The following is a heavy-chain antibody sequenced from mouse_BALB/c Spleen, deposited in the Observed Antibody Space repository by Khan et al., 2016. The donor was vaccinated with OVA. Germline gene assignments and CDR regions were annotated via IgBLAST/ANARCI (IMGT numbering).Heavy chain of an antibody. CDR1: GFTFSDYY. CDR3: ARRGDVYSWFTY. CDR2: ITSGGGTT. D-gene: IGHD1-1*01. Sequence: EVELVESGGGLVQPGGSLKLSCATSGFTFSDYYMCWVRQTPEKRLEWVAYITSGGGTTYYPDTVKGRFTISRDNAKNTLYLQMSRLRSEDTASYYCARRGDVYSWFTYWGQGTLVTVSA. J-gene: IGHJ3*01. V-gene: IGHV5-12*02.